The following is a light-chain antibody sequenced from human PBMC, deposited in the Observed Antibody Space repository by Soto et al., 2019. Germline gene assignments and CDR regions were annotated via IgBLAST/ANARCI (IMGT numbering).Light chain of an antibody. CDR2: EVS. V-gene: IGLV2-14*01. J-gene: IGLJ2*01. CDR1: SSDVGGFNY. CDR3: SSYTSSNTLV. Sequence: QSALTQPASVSGSPGQSITISCTGTSSDVGGFNYVSWYQQHPGKAPKLMIYEVSNRPSGVSNRFSGSKSGNTASLTISGLQAEYEGDYYCSSYTSSNTLVFGGGTKLTVL.